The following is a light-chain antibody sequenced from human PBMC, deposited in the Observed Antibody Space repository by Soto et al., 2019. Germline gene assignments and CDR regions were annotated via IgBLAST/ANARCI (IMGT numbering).Light chain of an antibody. Sequence: DIPMTQSPSSVSASVGDRVTITFRASQGISSRLAWYQQNPGKAPNLLIYAASSLQSGVPSRFSGSRTETEFTLTIGSLQSEDFATYYCQQSKSFTLTYGGGTKVEIK. J-gene: IGKJ4*01. V-gene: IGKV1-12*01. CDR3: QQSKSFTLT. CDR2: AAS. CDR1: QGISSR.